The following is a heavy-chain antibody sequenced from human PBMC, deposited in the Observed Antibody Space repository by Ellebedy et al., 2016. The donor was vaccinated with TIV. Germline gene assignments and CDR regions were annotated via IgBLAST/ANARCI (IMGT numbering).Heavy chain of an antibody. CDR3: ARTTPYNIAVAGPDY. CDR1: GFLFSDRS. CDR2: ISSSGTYI. Sequence: GESLKISXKASGFLFSDRSMNWIRQAPGKGLEWVASISSSGTYIYYADSLEGRFTIARDNVKDSVFLQMNDLRVDDSGVYYCARTTPYNIAVAGPDYWGQGTLVTVTS. J-gene: IGHJ4*02. V-gene: IGHV3-21*01. D-gene: IGHD6-19*01.